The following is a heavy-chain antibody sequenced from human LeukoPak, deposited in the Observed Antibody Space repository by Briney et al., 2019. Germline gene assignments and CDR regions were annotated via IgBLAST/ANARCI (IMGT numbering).Heavy chain of an antibody. J-gene: IGHJ2*01. V-gene: IGHV3-74*01. Sequence: GGSLRLSCAASGFTFSSSWMHWVRQGPGKGLVWVARMNADGRTINYADSVKGRFTITRDNAKNTLYLQMNSLRTEDAAVYYCARAGNYYFDLWGRGTQVTVSS. CDR1: GFTFSSSW. CDR2: MNADGRTI. CDR3: ARAGNYYFDL. D-gene: IGHD1-7*01.